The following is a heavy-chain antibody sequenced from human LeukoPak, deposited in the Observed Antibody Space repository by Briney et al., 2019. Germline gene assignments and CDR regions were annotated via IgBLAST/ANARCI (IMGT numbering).Heavy chain of an antibody. CDR3: ARGLAGWRPAIYFDY. D-gene: IGHD2-2*01. CDR2: INHSGST. J-gene: IGHJ4*02. Sequence: PSETLSFTCAVYGGSFSGYYWSWIRQPPGKGLEWIGEINHSGSTNYNPSLKSRVTISVDTSKNQFSLKLSSVTAADTAVYYCARGLAGWRPAIYFDYWGQGTLVTVSS. CDR1: GGSFSGYY. V-gene: IGHV4-34*01.